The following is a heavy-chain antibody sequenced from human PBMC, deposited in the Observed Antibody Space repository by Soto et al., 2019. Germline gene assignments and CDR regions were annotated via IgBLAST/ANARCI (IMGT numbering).Heavy chain of an antibody. CDR2: INHSGST. V-gene: IGHV4-34*01. CDR3: ARSSYGYSVFDY. D-gene: IGHD5-18*01. Sequence: SVTLSLTCAVYGGSFSGYYWSWIRQPPGKGLEWSSEINHSGSTNYNPSLKSRVTISVDTSKNQFSLKLSSVTAADTAVYYCARSSYGYSVFDYWGQGTLVTVSS. CDR1: GGSFSGYY. J-gene: IGHJ4*02.